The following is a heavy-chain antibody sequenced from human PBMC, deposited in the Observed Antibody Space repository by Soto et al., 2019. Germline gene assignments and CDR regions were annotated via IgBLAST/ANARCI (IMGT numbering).Heavy chain of an antibody. CDR3: AKDFHEDGPRLGMDV. Sequence: PGGSLRLSCAASGFTFSSYAMSWVRQAPGKGLEWVSAISGSGGSTYYADSVKGRFTISRDNSKNTLYLQMNSLRSEDTAVYYCAKDFHEDGPRLGMDVWGQGTTVTVSS. CDR1: GFTFSSYA. CDR2: ISGSGGST. V-gene: IGHV3-23*01. J-gene: IGHJ6*02.